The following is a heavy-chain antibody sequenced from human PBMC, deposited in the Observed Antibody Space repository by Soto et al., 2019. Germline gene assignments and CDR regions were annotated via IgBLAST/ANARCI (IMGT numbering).Heavy chain of an antibody. D-gene: IGHD3-3*01. CDR3: ARDYAYYDFWSGYYPTNNWFDP. V-gene: IGHV4-59*01. CDR2: IYYSGST. Sequence: SETLSLTCTVSGGSISSYYWSWIRQPPGKGLEWIGYIYYSGSTSYNPSLKSRVTISVDTSKNQFSLKLSAVTAADTAVYYCARDYAYYDFWSGYYPTNNWFDPWGQGTLVTVSS. CDR1: GGSISSYY. J-gene: IGHJ5*02.